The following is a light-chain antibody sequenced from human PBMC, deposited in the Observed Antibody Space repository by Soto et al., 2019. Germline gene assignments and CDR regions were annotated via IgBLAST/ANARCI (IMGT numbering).Light chain of an antibody. CDR2: GAS. CDR1: QSVTNSY. Sequence: EILLTQSPGTLSWSPGERATLSCRASQSVTNSYLAWYQQKPGQAPRLLIYGASSRATGIPDRFSGSGSGTDFALTISRLEPEEFAVYCCQQYASSPRTFGQGTKVEIK. J-gene: IGKJ1*01. CDR3: QQYASSPRT. V-gene: IGKV3-20*01.